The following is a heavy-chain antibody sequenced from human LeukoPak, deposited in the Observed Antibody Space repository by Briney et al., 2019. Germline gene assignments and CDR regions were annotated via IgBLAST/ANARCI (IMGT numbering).Heavy chain of an antibody. CDR1: GFTFSSYW. J-gene: IGHJ4*02. Sequence: GGSLRLSCAASGFTFSSYWMGWVRQAPGKGLEWVANIKTEGYDKYYVDSLKGRFTISRDNANNSLYLQMDSLRAEDTAVYYCARDLLFDYWGQGTLVTVSS. CDR2: IKTEGYDK. CDR3: ARDLLFDY. V-gene: IGHV3-7*01.